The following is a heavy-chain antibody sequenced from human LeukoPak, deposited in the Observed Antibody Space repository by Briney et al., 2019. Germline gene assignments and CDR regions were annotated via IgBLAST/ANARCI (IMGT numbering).Heavy chain of an antibody. V-gene: IGHV5-51*01. CDR3: ARPKYGDYYYMDV. CDR1: GYTFTGYW. J-gene: IGHJ6*03. Sequence: PGESLKISCKGSGYTFTGYWIGWVRQMPGKGLEWMGSIYPGDSDTRYSPSFQGQVTISADKSINTAYVQWSSLKASDTAMYYCARPKYGDYYYMDVWGKGTTVTVSS. D-gene: IGHD2-8*01. CDR2: IYPGDSDT.